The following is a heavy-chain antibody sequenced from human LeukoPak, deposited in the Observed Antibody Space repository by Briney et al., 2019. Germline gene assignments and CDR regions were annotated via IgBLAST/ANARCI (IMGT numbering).Heavy chain of an antibody. CDR2: INQIGTEK. CDR3: ARDKEEMVRAPYAFDI. Sequence: PGGSLRLSCAASGFTFNRYWMSWVRQAPGKGLEWVANINQIGTEKYYVDSMKGRFTISRDNPRKSMFLQMDSLRSEDTAVYYCARDKEEMVRAPYAFDIWGQGTRVIVSS. D-gene: IGHD3-10*01. CDR1: GFTFNRYW. V-gene: IGHV3-7*03. J-gene: IGHJ3*02.